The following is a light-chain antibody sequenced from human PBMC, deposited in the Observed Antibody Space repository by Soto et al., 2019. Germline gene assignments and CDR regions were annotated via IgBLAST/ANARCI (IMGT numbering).Light chain of an antibody. Sequence: EIVLTQSPATLSVSPGERATLSCRASQSLSNNLAWYQQKPGQAPRLLIYGASTRAAGFPDRFSGSGSGTEFTLTISSLQSEDFAVYCCQQYGSSITFGQGTRLEIK. CDR2: GAS. J-gene: IGKJ5*01. V-gene: IGKV3-15*01. CDR3: QQYGSSIT. CDR1: QSLSNN.